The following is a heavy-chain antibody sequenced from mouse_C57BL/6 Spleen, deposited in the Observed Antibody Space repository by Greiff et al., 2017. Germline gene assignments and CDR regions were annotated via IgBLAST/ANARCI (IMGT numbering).Heavy chain of an antibody. V-gene: IGHV1-18*01. J-gene: IGHJ3*01. Sequence: VQLQQSGPELVKPGASVKISCTASGYTFTDYYMHWVKQSPGQSLEWIGDINPNNGGTIYNQKFKGKATLTVDKSSSTAYMELRSLTSEDTAVYYCARWHYVCSSFAYWGQGTLVTVSA. CDR3: ARWHYVCSSFAY. CDR1: GYTFTDYY. D-gene: IGHD1-1*01. CDR2: INPNNGGT.